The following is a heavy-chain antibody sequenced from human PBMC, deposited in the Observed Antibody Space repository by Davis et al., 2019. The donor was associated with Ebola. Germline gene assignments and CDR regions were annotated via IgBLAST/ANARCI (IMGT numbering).Heavy chain of an antibody. J-gene: IGHJ4*02. CDR3: ARAGDYVTWDFDY. CDR2: IWYDGSNK. V-gene: IGHV3-33*01. D-gene: IGHD4-17*01. Sequence: GESLKISCAASGFTFSSYGMHWVRQAPGKGLEWVAVIWYDGSNKYYADSVKGRFTISRDNSKNSLYLQMNSLRAEDTAVYYCARAGDYVTWDFDYWGQGTLVTVSS. CDR1: GFTFSSYG.